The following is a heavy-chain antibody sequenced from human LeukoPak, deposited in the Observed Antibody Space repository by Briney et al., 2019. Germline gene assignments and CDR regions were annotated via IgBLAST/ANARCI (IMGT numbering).Heavy chain of an antibody. CDR1: GGSISSYY. V-gene: IGHV4-59*01. J-gene: IGHJ4*02. CDR3: ARVLTHGYSSSWYGRERGYYFDY. CDR2: IYYSGST. D-gene: IGHD6-13*01. Sequence: SETLSLTCTVSGGSISSYYWSWIRQPPGKGLEWIGYIYYSGSTNYNPSLKSRVTISVDTSKNQFSLKLSSVTAADTAVYYCARVLTHGYSSSWYGRERGYYFDYWGQGTLVTVSS.